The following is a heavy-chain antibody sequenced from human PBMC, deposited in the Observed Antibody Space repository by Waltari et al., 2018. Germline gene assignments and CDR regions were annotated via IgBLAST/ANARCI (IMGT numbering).Heavy chain of an antibody. D-gene: IGHD6-6*01. Sequence: QVQLQESGPGLVKPSETLSLTCTVSGYSISSGYYWGWIRQPPGKGLEWIGSIYHSGSTYYNPSLKSRVTISVDTSKNQFSLKLSSVTAADTAVYYCARERGSSSSVDYWGQGTLVTVSS. V-gene: IGHV4-38-2*02. J-gene: IGHJ4*02. CDR3: ARERGSSSSVDY. CDR1: GYSISSGYY. CDR2: IYHSGST.